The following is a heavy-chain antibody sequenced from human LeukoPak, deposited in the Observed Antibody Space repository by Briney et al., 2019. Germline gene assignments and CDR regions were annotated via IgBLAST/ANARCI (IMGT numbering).Heavy chain of an antibody. CDR2: IYYSGST. J-gene: IGHJ3*02. Sequence: SETLPLTCTVSGGSISSYYWSWIRQPPGKGLEWIGYIYYSGSTNYNPSLKSRVTISVDTSKNQFSLKLSSVNAADTAVYYCARDEGGSAFDIWGQGTMVTVSS. CDR3: ARDEGGSAFDI. CDR1: GGSISSYY. D-gene: IGHD3-16*01. V-gene: IGHV4-59*01.